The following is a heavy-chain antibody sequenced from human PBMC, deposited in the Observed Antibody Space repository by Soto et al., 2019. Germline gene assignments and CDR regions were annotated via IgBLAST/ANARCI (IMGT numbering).Heavy chain of an antibody. CDR3: ARESNYAHFDY. Sequence: GGSLRLSCAASGFTFSSYGMHWVRQAPGKGLEWVAVIWYDGSNKYYADSVKGRFTISRDNSKNTLYLQMNSLRAEDTAVYYCARESNYAHFDYWGQGTLVTVSS. V-gene: IGHV3-33*01. CDR2: IWYDGSNK. D-gene: IGHD4-4*01. CDR1: GFTFSSYG. J-gene: IGHJ4*02.